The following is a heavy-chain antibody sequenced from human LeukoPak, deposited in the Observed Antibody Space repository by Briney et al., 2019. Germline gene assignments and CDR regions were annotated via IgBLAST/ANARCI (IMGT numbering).Heavy chain of an antibody. J-gene: IGHJ4*02. CDR2: IKQDGSEK. Sequence: GGSLRLSCAASGFTFYSYWMGWVRQAPGKGLEWVANIKQDGSEKYYVDSVKGRFTISRDNAKNSLSLQMNSLRAEDTAVYYCAKGDVARDYGDYLNLYFDYWGQGTLVTVSS. V-gene: IGHV3-7*03. CDR1: GFTFYSYW. D-gene: IGHD4-17*01. CDR3: AKGDVARDYGDYLNLYFDY.